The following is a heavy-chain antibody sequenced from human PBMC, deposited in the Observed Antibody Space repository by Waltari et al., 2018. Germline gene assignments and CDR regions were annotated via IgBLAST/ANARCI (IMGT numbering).Heavy chain of an antibody. V-gene: IGHV1-46*01. CDR1: GYTFTSYY. D-gene: IGHD5-12*01. CDR3: ARDRVGDPYRRGYSGYDY. J-gene: IGHJ4*02. Sequence: QVQLVQSGAEVKKPGASVKVSCKASGYTFTSYYMHWVRQAPGQGLEWMGIINPSGGSTSYAQKFQGRVTMTRDTSTSTVYMELSSLRSEDTAVYYCARDRVGDPYRRGYSGYDYWGQGTLVTVSS. CDR2: INPSGGST.